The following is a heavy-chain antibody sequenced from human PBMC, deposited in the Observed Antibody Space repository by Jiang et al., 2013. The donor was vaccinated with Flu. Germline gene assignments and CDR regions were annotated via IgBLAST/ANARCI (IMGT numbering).Heavy chain of an antibody. J-gene: IGHJ4*02. Sequence: GAEVKKPGASVKVSCKASGYPLFNHGVHWVRQAPGHRLEWMGWINAGSGDTKYSQRFQGRVTISRDISANTAYLEVKSLTSEDTAVYYCARDQGYTEDYFDYWGQGTPVTVSS. CDR3: ARDQGYTEDYFDY. D-gene: IGHD5-12*01. CDR2: INAGSGDT. CDR1: GYPLFNHG. V-gene: IGHV1-3*01.